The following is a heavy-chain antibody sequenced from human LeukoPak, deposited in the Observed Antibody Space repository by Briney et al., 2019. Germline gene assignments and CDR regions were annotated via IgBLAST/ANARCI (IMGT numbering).Heavy chain of an antibody. CDR3: ARDGSYYYYYGMDV. V-gene: IGHV1-2*02. CDR1: GYTFTGYY. CDR2: INPNSGGT. Sequence: ASVKVSCKASGYTFTGYYMHWVRQAPGQGLEWMGWINPNSGGTNYAQKFQGRVTMTRDTSISTAYMELSRLRSGDTAVYYCARDGSYYYYYGMDVWGQGTTVTVSS. J-gene: IGHJ6*02.